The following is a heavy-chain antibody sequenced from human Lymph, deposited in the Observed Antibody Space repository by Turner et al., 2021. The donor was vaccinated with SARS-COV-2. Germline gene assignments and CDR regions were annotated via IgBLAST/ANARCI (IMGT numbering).Heavy chain of an antibody. CDR3: AREGMFTVTTGLDY. CDR2: ISYDGSNK. J-gene: IGHJ4*02. D-gene: IGHD4-17*01. V-gene: IGHV3-30-3*01. CDR1: GFTSSSYA. Sequence: QVQLVESGGGVVQPGRSMRLSCAASGFTSSSYAIHWVPQAPGKGLEWVAVISYDGSNKYFADSVRGQFTISRDNSKNTLYLQMNSLRAEDTAVYYCAREGMFTVTTGLDYWGQGTLVTVSS.